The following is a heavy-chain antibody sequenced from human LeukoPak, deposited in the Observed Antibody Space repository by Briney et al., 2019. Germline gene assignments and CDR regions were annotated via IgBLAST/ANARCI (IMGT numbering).Heavy chain of an antibody. Sequence: SETLSLTCTVSGGSISSYYWSWIRQPAGKGLEWIGRIYTSGSTNYNPSLKSRVTMSVDTSKNQFSLKLSSVTAADTAVYYCASGGHRDYWPYYMDVWGKGTTVTVSS. CDR2: IYTSGST. V-gene: IGHV4-4*07. CDR3: ASGGHRDYWPYYMDV. CDR1: GGSISSYY. D-gene: IGHD2-8*02. J-gene: IGHJ6*03.